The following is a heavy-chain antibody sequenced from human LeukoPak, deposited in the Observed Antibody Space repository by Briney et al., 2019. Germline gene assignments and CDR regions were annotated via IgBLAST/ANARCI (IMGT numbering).Heavy chain of an antibody. CDR1: GFTFNTYP. J-gene: IGHJ4*02. V-gene: IGHV3-30-3*01. Sequence: PGRSLRLSCAASGFTFNTYPMHWVRQAPGRGLEWVAVISYDGSNKYYADSVKGRFTISRDNSKNTLYLQMNSLRAEDTAVYYCARNNYFFDYWGQGTLVTVSS. CDR3: ARNNYFFDY. D-gene: IGHD2/OR15-2a*01. CDR2: ISYDGSNK.